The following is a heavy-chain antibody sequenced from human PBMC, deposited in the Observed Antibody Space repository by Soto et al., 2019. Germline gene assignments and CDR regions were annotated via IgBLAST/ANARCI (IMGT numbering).Heavy chain of an antibody. CDR2: IYWDDDK. D-gene: IGHD6-6*01. J-gene: IGHJ4*02. Sequence: GSGPTLVNPTQTLTLTCTFSGFSLTSNDVGVGWIRQPPGKALEWLALIYWDDDKRYSPSLKSRLTITKDTSKNQVVLRMTNMDPVDTATYYCAHSRYSRSSFDYWGQGTLVTFSS. CDR3: AHSRYSRSSFDY. CDR1: GFSLTSNDVG. V-gene: IGHV2-5*02.